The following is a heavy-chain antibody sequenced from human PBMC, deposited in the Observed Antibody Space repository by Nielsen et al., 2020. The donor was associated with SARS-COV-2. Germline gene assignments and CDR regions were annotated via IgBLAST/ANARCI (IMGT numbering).Heavy chain of an antibody. CDR2: INPDESKT. CDR3: ARLWDDGYYFDTGPYDY. V-gene: IGHV3-74*03. CDR1: GFTFSNYR. Sequence: GESLKISCAASGFTFSNYRMHWVRQAPGKGLVWVSHINPDESKTTYADSVKGRFTISRDNAKNTLYLQMNSLRAEDTAVYYCARLWDDGYYFDTGPYDYWGQGTLVTVSS. D-gene: IGHD3-22*01. J-gene: IGHJ4*02.